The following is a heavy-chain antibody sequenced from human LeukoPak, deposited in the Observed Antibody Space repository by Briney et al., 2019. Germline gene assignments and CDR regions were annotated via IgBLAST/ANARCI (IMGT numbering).Heavy chain of an antibody. CDR3: TRHTYYEDGFDY. D-gene: IGHD3-22*01. V-gene: IGHV3-73*01. J-gene: IGHJ4*02. CDR1: GFTFSGSA. CDR2: IRSKANSYAT. Sequence: GGSLRLSCAASGFTFSGSAMLWVRQASGKGLEWVGRIRSKANSYATAYAASVKGRFTISRDDSKNTAYPQMNSLKTEGTAVYYCTRHTYYEDGFDYWGQGTLVTVSS.